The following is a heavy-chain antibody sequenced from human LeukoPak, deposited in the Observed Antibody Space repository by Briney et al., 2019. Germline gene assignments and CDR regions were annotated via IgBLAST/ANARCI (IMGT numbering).Heavy chain of an antibody. Sequence: PGESLKISCTSSGFAFTSYAIHWVRQAPGEGLEWVTYIRYDGSNEFYADSVKGRFSISRDNLRNTVFLQMNSLRGEDTAVYYCAKGRSSSSSLNAFDIWGQGTMVTVSS. CDR2: IRYDGSNE. J-gene: IGHJ3*02. CDR1: GFAFTSYA. CDR3: AKGRSSSSSLNAFDI. V-gene: IGHV3-30*02. D-gene: IGHD2-2*01.